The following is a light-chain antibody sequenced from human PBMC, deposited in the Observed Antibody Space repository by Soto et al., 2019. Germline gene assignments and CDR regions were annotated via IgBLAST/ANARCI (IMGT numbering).Light chain of an antibody. V-gene: IGLV2-14*03. Sequence: QSALTQPASVSGSPGQSITISCTGTSSDVGGYKYVSWYQHHPGKAPKFMIYDVSNRPSGFSNRFSGSKSGNTASLTISGLQAEDEADYYCSSYASNTTLVIFGGGTKLTVL. CDR3: SSYASNTTLVI. J-gene: IGLJ2*01. CDR2: DVS. CDR1: SSDVGGYKY.